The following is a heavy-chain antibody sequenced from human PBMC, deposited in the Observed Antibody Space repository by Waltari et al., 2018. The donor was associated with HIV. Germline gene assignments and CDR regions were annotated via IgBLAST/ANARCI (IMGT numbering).Heavy chain of an antibody. D-gene: IGHD3-16*01. V-gene: IGHV1-24*01. J-gene: IGHJ4*02. Sequence: QLEQPGAVVKKPGASVRVSCKVSGLLVTTLSIHWVRQTPDKRLEWMGQFDPEDVETTIAQKFQGRCTMTQDTSTNTAYLELSSLRSEDTAVFYCATDVCVTGTPRGTCDWGQGTLVTVSS. CDR2: FDPEDVET. CDR3: ATDVCVTGTPRGTCD. CDR1: GLLVTTLS.